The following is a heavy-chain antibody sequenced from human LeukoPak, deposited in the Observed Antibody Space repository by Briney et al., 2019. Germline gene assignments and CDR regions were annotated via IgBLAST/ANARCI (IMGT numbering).Heavy chain of an antibody. CDR3: AKSSTSQRGYYGMDV. J-gene: IGHJ6*02. D-gene: IGHD6-25*01. CDR2: ISDSGGGT. V-gene: IGHV3-23*01. CDR1: GFTFSSYA. Sequence: GGSLRLSCAASGFTFSSYAMSWVRQAPGKGLEWVSFISDSGGGTYYADSAKGRFTISRDSSKNTLSLQMNSLRAEDTGAYYCAKSSTSQRGYYGMDVWGQGTTVTVSS.